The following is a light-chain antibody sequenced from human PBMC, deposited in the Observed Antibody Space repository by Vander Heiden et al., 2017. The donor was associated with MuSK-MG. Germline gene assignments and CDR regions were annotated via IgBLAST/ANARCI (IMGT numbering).Light chain of an antibody. CDR1: QSVSSNY. CDR2: GAS. Sequence: VLTQSPGTLPLSPGERATLSCRASQSVSSNYLAWYQRKPGQAPKLLIYGASSRAAGIPDRFSGSGSGTGFTLTISRLEPEDFAIYYCQRYGTSPFMYTFGQGTKLEIK. J-gene: IGKJ2*01. CDR3: QRYGTSPFMYT. V-gene: IGKV3-20*01.